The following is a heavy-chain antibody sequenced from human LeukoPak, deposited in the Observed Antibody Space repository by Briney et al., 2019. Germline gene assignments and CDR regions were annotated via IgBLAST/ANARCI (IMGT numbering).Heavy chain of an antibody. J-gene: IGHJ4*02. CDR2: ISSSSSYI. CDR1: GFTFSSYS. V-gene: IGHV3-21*01. CDR3: ARVEDSSGWYPGKALPPFDY. Sequence: GGSLRLSCAASGFTFSSYSMNWVRQAPGKGLEWVSSISSSSSYIYYADSVKGRFTISRDNAKNSLYLQMNSLRAEDTAVYYCARVEDSSGWYPGKALPPFDYWGQGTLVTVSS. D-gene: IGHD6-13*01.